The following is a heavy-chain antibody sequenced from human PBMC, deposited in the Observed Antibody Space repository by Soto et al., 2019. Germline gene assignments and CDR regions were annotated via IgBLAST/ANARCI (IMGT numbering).Heavy chain of an antibody. CDR2: ISYSGST. CDR3: ARRSRVVVTKTTTYYYYYGMDV. D-gene: IGHD3-22*01. V-gene: IGHV4-31*03. Sequence: QVQLQESGPGLVKPSQTLSLTCTVSGGSISSGGYYWSWIRQHPGKGLEWIGYISYSGSTYYYPSLKRRVTISVDTSKNQFSVKLSSVTAADTAVYYCARRSRVVVTKTTTYYYYYGMDVWGQGTTVTVSS. CDR1: GGSISSGGYY. J-gene: IGHJ6*02.